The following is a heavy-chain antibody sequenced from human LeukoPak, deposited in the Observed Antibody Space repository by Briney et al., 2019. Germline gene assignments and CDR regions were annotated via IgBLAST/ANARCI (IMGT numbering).Heavy chain of an antibody. CDR3: AKGPDIVVVPAAHSFDY. J-gene: IGHJ4*02. CDR1: GFTFSSYG. D-gene: IGHD2-2*01. V-gene: IGHV3-30*02. Sequence: GGSLRLSCAASGFTFSSYGMHWVRQAPGKGLEWVAFIRYDGSNKYYADSVKGRFTISRDNSKNTLYLQMNSLRAEDTAVYYCAKGPDIVVVPAAHSFDYWGQGTLVTVSS. CDR2: IRYDGSNK.